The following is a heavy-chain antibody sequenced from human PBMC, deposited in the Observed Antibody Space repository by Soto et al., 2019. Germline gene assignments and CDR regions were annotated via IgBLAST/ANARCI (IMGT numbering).Heavy chain of an antibody. CDR3: AKDAVAAAGILGVWFDP. J-gene: IGHJ5*02. Sequence: GGSLRLSCAASGFTFSSYAMSWVRQAPGKGLEWVSAISGSGGSTYYADSVKGRFTISRDNSKNTLYLQMNSLRAEDTAVYYCAKDAVAAAGILGVWFDPWGQGTLVTVSS. CDR1: GFTFSSYA. CDR2: ISGSGGST. D-gene: IGHD6-13*01. V-gene: IGHV3-23*01.